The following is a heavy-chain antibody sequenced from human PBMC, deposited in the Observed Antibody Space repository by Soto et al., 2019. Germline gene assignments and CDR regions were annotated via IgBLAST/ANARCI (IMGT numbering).Heavy chain of an antibody. Sequence: QVQLVESGGGVVQPGRSLRLSCVASGFTFSSNGMHWVRQARGKGLEWVAIISYDGSNTYYADSVKGRFTISRDNSKNTLYLQMNSLRAEDTSVYYCAKEGGLSGSYYISSSYYFDYWGQGTLVTVSS. J-gene: IGHJ4*02. CDR2: ISYDGSNT. D-gene: IGHD1-26*01. V-gene: IGHV3-30*18. CDR3: AKEGGLSGSYYISSSYYFDY. CDR1: GFTFSSNG.